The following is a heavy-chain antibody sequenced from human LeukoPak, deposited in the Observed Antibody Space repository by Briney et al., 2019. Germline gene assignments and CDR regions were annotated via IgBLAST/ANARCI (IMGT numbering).Heavy chain of an antibody. D-gene: IGHD2-15*01. CDR1: GFTFSSYA. Sequence: GGSLRLPCAASGFTFSSYAMSWVRQAPGKGLEWASAISGSGGSTYYADSVKGRFTISRDNSKNTLYLQMNSLRAEDTAVYYCAKQGSIVVVLSWFDPWGQGTLVTVSS. CDR2: ISGSGGST. CDR3: AKQGSIVVVLSWFDP. J-gene: IGHJ5*02. V-gene: IGHV3-23*01.